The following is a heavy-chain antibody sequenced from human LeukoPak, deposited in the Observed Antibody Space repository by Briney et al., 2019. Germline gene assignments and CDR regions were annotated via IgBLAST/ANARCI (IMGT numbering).Heavy chain of an antibody. J-gene: IGHJ6*02. Sequence: SETLSLTCTVSGGSISSYYWSWIRQPPGRGLEWIGYIYYSGSTNYNPSLKSRVTISVDTSKNQFSLKLSSVTAADTAVYYCARHRATMVRGVTSYYYYGMDVWGQGTTVTVSS. CDR3: ARHRATMVRGVTSYYYYGMDV. CDR2: IYYSGST. D-gene: IGHD3-10*01. CDR1: GGSISSYY. V-gene: IGHV4-59*08.